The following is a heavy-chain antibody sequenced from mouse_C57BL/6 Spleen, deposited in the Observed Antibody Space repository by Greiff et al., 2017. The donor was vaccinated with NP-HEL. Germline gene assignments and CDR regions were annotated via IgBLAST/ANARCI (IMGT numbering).Heavy chain of an antibody. J-gene: IGHJ1*03. D-gene: IGHD4-1*02. CDR1: GYTFTDYY. V-gene: IGHV1-18*01. CDR2: INPNNGGT. Sequence: EVQLQQSGPELVKPGASVKISCKASGYTFTDYYMDWVKQSHGKSLEWIGDINPNNGGTIYNQKFKGKATLTVDKSSSTAYMELRSLTSEDTAVYYCARSGSTGTRYFDVWGTGTTVTVSS. CDR3: ARSGSTGTRYFDV.